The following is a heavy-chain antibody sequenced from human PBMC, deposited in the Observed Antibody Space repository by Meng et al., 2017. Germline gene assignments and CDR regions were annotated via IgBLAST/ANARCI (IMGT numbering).Heavy chain of an antibody. CDR2: INPNSGGT. CDR1: GYTFTGYY. Sequence: QVLVVLPWDEVKKTGDSVKLSCKASGYTFTGYYMHWVRQAPGQGLEWMGRINPNSGGTNYAQKFQGRVTMTRDTSISTAYMELSRLRSDDTAVYYCARFGGIVATISAFDYWGQGTLVTVSS. J-gene: IGHJ4*02. V-gene: IGHV1-2*06. CDR3: ARFGGIVATISAFDY. D-gene: IGHD5-12*01.